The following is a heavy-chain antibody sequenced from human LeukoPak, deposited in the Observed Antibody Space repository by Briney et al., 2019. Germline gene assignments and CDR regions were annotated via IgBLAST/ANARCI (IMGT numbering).Heavy chain of an antibody. CDR1: GFTFRSYA. J-gene: IGHJ4*02. D-gene: IGHD5-18*01. V-gene: IGHV3-48*02. CDR2: ITYNSGTI. CDR3: ARDSGYSYADDY. Sequence: SGGSLRLSCAASGFTFRSYAMQWVRQAPGKGLEWVSCITYNSGTIFYADSVKGRFTISRDNAKDSLYLQMSSLRDEDTAVYYCARDSGYSYADDYWGQGTLVTVSS.